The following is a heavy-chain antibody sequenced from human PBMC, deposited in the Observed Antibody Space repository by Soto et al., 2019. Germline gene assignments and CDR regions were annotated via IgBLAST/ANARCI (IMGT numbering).Heavy chain of an antibody. CDR3: ARGWGCSGGSCYSDH. CDR2: ISSSSGTI. D-gene: IGHD2-15*01. J-gene: IGHJ4*02. V-gene: IGHV3-48*02. CDR1: GFTFSSYS. Sequence: EVQLLESGGGLVQPGGSLRLSCAASGFTFSSYSMNWVRQAPGKGLEWVSYISSSSGTIHYADSVKGRFTISRDNAKNSLYLQMISLRDEDTAVYYCARGWGCSGGSCYSDHWGQGTQVTVSS.